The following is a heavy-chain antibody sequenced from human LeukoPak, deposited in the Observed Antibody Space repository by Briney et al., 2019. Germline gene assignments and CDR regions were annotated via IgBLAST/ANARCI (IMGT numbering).Heavy chain of an antibody. J-gene: IGHJ5*02. CDR3: VRDLRFIGGSDWFDP. Sequence: GGSLRLSCEASGFLFSDYTMNWVRQAPGKGLEWVSSVSYSGTYTFYADSVTGRFTISRDNAKNSLYPQMDNLRVDDSALYYCVRDLRFIGGSDWFDPWGQGTQVIVSS. V-gene: IGHV3-21*01. CDR2: VSYSGTYT. D-gene: IGHD3-3*01. CDR1: GFLFSDYT.